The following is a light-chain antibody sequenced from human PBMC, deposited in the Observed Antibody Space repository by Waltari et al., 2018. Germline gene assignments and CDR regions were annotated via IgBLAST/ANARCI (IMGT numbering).Light chain of an antibody. CDR1: QSVSTY. V-gene: IGKV3-20*01. J-gene: IGKJ1*01. CDR3: QHYLRLPAT. Sequence: EIVLTQSPGTLSLSPGERATLSCRASQSVSTYLAWYQQKPGQAPRLLIYHASSRATGIPDRFGGSGSGTDFSLTISRLEPEDFAVYYCQHYLRLPATFGQGTKVEIK. CDR2: HAS.